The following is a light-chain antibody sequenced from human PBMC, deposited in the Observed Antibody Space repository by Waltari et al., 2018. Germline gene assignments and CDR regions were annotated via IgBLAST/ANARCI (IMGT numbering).Light chain of an antibody. CDR3: QQYDNLPLT. CDR2: DAS. V-gene: IGKV1-33*01. CDR1: QDISNY. Sequence: DIQMTQSPSSLSASVGDRVTIPGQASQDISNYLNRYQQKPGKAPKLLIYDASNLETGVPSRVSGSGSGTDFTCTISSLQPEDIATYYCQQYDNLPLTFGPGTKVDIK. J-gene: IGKJ3*01.